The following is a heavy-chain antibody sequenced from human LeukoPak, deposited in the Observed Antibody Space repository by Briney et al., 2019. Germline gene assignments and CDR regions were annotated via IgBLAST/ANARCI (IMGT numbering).Heavy chain of an antibody. CDR1: GGSFSGYY. J-gene: IGHJ4*02. CDR2: INHSGST. Sequence: RASETLSLTCAVYGGSFSGYYWSWIRQPPGKGLEWIGEINHSGSTNYNPSLKSRVTISVDTSKNQFSLKLSSVTAADTAMYYCARDRDWQRYYSDYWGQGTLVTVSS. CDR3: ARDRDWQRYYSDY. D-gene: IGHD3/OR15-3a*01. V-gene: IGHV4-34*01.